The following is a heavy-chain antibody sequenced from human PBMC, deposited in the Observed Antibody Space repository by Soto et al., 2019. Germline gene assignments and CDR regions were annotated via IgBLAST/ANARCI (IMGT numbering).Heavy chain of an antibody. V-gene: IGHV4-34*01. J-gene: IGHJ4*02. CDR1: GGSFSGYY. CDR2: INHSGST. D-gene: IGHD1-26*01. CDR3: ATSTLRSGMGFDY. Sequence: SETLSLTCAVYGGSFSGYYWSWIRQPPGKGLEWIGEINHSGSTNYNPSLKSRVTISVDTSKNQFSLKLSSVTAADTAVYYCATSTLRSGMGFDYWVQGTLVTVSS.